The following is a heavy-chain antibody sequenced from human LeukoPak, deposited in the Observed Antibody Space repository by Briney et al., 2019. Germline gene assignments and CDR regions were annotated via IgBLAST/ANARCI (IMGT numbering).Heavy chain of an antibody. J-gene: IGHJ4*02. D-gene: IGHD3-10*01. V-gene: IGHV1-69*04. CDR3: ARDLWFGELLGY. Sequence: ASVKVSCKASGGTFSSYAISWVRQAPGQGLEWMGRIIPILGIANYAQKFQGRVTMTTDTSTSTAYMELRSLRSDDTAVYYCARDLWFGELLGYWGQGTLVTVSS. CDR1: GGTFSSYA. CDR2: IIPILGIA.